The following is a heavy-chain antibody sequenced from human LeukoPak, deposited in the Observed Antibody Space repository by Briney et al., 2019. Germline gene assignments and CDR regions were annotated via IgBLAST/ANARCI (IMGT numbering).Heavy chain of an antibody. CDR2: ITYDGRYT. CDR3: VRRHGGTPEY. Sequence: GGSLRLSCAASAFNFNIYVMAWVPHAPGKGLERVSAITYDGRYTDYADSVRGRFTISRDNSKNTLSLQMNSLTAEDTALYYCVRRHGGTPEYWGLGTLVTVSS. V-gene: IGHV3-23*01. D-gene: IGHD2/OR15-2a*01. J-gene: IGHJ4*02. CDR1: AFNFNIYV.